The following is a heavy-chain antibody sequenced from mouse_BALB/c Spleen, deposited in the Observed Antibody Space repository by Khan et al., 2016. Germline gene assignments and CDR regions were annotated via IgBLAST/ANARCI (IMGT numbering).Heavy chain of an antibody. V-gene: IGHV4-1*02. Sequence: EVKLLESGGGLVQPGGSLKLSCAASGFDFSRYWMSWVRQAPGHGLEWIGEINPDSSTINYAPSLKDKFIISRDNAKNTLYLQIRKVRSEDTALYYCARRGGYFAYWGQGTLVTVSA. D-gene: IGHD2-2*01. CDR2: INPDSSTI. CDR1: GFDFSRYW. CDR3: ARRGGYFAY. J-gene: IGHJ3*01.